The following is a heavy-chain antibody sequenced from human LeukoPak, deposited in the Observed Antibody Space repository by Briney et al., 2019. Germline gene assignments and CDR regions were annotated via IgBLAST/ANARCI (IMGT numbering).Heavy chain of an antibody. CDR3: ASNIVYGSGSYKDY. CDR2: IKQDGSEK. J-gene: IGHJ4*02. V-gene: IGHV3-7*01. Sequence: PGGSLRLSCAASGFTFSSYWMSWVRQAPGKGLEWVANIKQDGSEKYYVDSVKGRFTISRDNAKNSLYLQMNSLRAEDTAVYYCASNIVYGSGSYKDYWGQGTLVTVSS. CDR1: GFTFSSYW. D-gene: IGHD3-10*01.